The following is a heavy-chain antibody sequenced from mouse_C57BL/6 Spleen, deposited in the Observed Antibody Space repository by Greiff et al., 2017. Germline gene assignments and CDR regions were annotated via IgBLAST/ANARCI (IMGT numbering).Heavy chain of an antibody. Sequence: QVQLQQSGAELVKPGASVKLSCKASGYTFTEYTIHWVKQRSGQGLEWIGWFYPGSGSIKYNEKFKDKATLTADKSSSTVYMELSRSTSEDSAVYFCARHEPIYDGYSIYFDYWGQGTTLTVSS. V-gene: IGHV1-62-2*01. J-gene: IGHJ2*01. CDR2: FYPGSGSI. D-gene: IGHD2-3*01. CDR3: ARHEPIYDGYSIYFDY. CDR1: GYTFTEYT.